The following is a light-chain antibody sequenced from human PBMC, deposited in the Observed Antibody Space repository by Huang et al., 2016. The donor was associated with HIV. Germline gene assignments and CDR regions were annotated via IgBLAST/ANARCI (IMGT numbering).Light chain of an antibody. Sequence: DIQMTQSPSSLYAFVGDTVTITCRASQGISNSVAWYHQKPGKAPKLLLYSTSRLESGVPSRFRGGGSGTDYTLTINSLQPDDFATYYCQQYYTSPTFGQGSKVEIK. CDR3: QQYYTSPT. V-gene: IGKV1-NL1*01. J-gene: IGKJ1*01. CDR1: QGISNS. CDR2: STS.